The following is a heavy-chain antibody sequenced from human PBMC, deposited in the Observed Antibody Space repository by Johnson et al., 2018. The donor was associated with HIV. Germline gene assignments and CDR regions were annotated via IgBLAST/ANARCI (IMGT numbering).Heavy chain of an antibody. V-gene: IGHV3-30*04. CDR2: ISNDGRNK. CDR3: AREGGGTVVLGDEGAFDI. CDR1: GFTFSSYS. Sequence: QVQLVESGGGVVQPARSLRLSCAASGFTFSSYSMHWVRQAPGKGLEWVAGISNDGRNKYYAYSVKGRFTISRDNSKKTLFLQRNSLRAEDTSVYYCAREGGGTVVLGDEGAFDIWGQGTMVTVS. J-gene: IGHJ3*02. D-gene: IGHD3-10*01.